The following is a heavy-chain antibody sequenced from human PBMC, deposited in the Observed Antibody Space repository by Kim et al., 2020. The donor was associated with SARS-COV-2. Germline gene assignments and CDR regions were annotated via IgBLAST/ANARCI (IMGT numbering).Heavy chain of an antibody. CDR3: ARESVDYDSSGYYPFDY. CDR2: IIPIFGTA. Sequence: SVKVSCKASGGTFSSYAISWVRQAPGQGLEWMGGIIPIFGTANYAQKFQGRVTITADESTSTAYMELSSLRSEDTAVYYCARESVDYDSSGYYPFDYWGQGTLVTVSS. D-gene: IGHD3-22*01. V-gene: IGHV1-69*13. J-gene: IGHJ4*02. CDR1: GGTFSSYA.